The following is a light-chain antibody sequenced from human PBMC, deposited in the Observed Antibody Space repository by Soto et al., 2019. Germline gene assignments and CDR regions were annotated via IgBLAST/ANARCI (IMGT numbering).Light chain of an antibody. CDR1: SSDIGGYKY. CDR3: SSYTTSGTWV. CDR2: DVR. Sequence: QSALTQPASVSGSPGQSISISCTGSSSDIGGYKYVSWCQQHPGKAPKTMIYDVRNRPSGVSNRFSGSKSGNTASLTISGLQAEDEADYYCSSYTTSGTWVFGGGTKLTVL. V-gene: IGLV2-14*03. J-gene: IGLJ3*02.